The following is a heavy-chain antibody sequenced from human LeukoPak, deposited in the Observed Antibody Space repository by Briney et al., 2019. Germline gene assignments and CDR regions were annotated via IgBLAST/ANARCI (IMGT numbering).Heavy chain of an antibody. V-gene: IGHV4-4*07. CDR1: GGSISSYC. D-gene: IGHD2-21*01. J-gene: IGHJ6*02. Sequence: PAETLSLTCTVSGGSISSYCWSWIRQPAGKGLEWIGRIYTGGSTNYNASRKSRVTMSVETSKYQFSLKLSSVTAADTAVYYCARDCDYYGMDVWGQGTTVTVSS. CDR2: IYTGGST. CDR3: ARDCDYYGMDV.